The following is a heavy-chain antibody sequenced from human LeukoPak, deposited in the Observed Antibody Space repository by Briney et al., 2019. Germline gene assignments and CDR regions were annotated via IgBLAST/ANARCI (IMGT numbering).Heavy chain of an antibody. Sequence: GESLKISCKGSGYSFSSYWIGWVRQMPGKGLEWMGNVFPGDSDTRYSPSFQGQVTISVDKSINTAYLQWSTLKASDSAMYYCARRRNFDSSDLGPYFDYWGQGTLVTDSS. D-gene: IGHD3-22*01. J-gene: IGHJ4*02. V-gene: IGHV5-51*01. CDR1: GYSFSSYW. CDR2: VFPGDSDT. CDR3: ARRRNFDSSDLGPYFDY.